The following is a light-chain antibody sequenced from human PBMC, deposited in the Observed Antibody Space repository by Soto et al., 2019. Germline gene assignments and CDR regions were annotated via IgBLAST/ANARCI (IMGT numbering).Light chain of an antibody. CDR3: SSKTSSNSPFV. CDR1: TSDGDAYNY. CDR2: EVG. Sequence: QSALTQPASVSGSPGQSLTISCTGSTSDGDAYNYVSWYTHHPGQAPQLTTYEVGNRPSAVSNRFSGSKAGNTASLTISGLQADDEGDYYCSSKTSSNSPFVFGTGTKVT. V-gene: IGLV2-14*01. J-gene: IGLJ1*01.